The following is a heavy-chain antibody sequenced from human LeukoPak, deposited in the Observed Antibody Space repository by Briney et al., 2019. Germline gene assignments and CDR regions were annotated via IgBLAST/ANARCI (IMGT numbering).Heavy chain of an antibody. CDR3: ARPRGSGSSHYYMDV. J-gene: IGHJ6*03. CDR1: GYSFTSYW. V-gene: IGHV5-51*01. CDR2: IYPVDSDT. D-gene: IGHD3-10*01. Sequence: GEPLKISCKGSGYSFTSYWIGWVRQMPGKGLEWMGIIYPVDSDTRYRPSFQGQGTISAAKSIITSYLQWSGLKGSDNAMYYWARPRGSGSSHYYMDVWGKGTTVTVSS.